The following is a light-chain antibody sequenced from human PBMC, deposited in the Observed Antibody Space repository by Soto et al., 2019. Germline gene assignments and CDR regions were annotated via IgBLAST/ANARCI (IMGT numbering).Light chain of an antibody. CDR2: GAS. Sequence: EIVLTQFPGTLSLSPGERATLSCRASQSVGSNYLAWYQQRPGQPPNLLIFGASHRAPDIPDRFSGSGSGTDFTLTISRLEPEDLAVYYCQQYGSSIQTFGQGTKVDIK. CDR1: QSVGSNY. V-gene: IGKV3-20*01. CDR3: QQYGSSIQT. J-gene: IGKJ1*01.